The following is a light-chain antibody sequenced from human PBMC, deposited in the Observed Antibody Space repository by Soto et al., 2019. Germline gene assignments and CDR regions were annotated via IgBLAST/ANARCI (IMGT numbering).Light chain of an antibody. CDR1: QSISSW. Sequence: DIQMTQSPSTLSASVGDRVTITCRASQSISSWLAWYQQKPGKAPKLLIYDASSLESGVPSRFSGSGSGTEFILTISSLQPDDFSTYYCQQYNSPYTFGQGTKLDIK. V-gene: IGKV1-5*01. CDR2: DAS. CDR3: QQYNSPYT. J-gene: IGKJ2*01.